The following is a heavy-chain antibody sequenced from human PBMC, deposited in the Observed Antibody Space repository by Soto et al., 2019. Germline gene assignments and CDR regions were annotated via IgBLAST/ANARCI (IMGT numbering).Heavy chain of an antibody. D-gene: IGHD3-16*02. J-gene: IGHJ4*02. CDR2: IIPIFGTA. Sequence: QVQLVQSGAEVKKPGSSVKVSCKASGGTFSSYAISWVRQAPGQGLEWMGGIIPIFGTANYAQKFQGRVTITADESTSTAYMELSRLRSEDTAVYYCAREGYYDYVWGSYRYQPKTFDYWGQGTLVTVSS. CDR1: GGTFSSYA. CDR3: AREGYYDYVWGSYRYQPKTFDY. V-gene: IGHV1-69*01.